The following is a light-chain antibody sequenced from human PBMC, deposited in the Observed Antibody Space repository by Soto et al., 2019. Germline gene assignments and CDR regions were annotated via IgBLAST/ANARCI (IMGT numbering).Light chain of an antibody. CDR3: QQYSNSST. J-gene: IGKJ1*01. CDR1: QSLNSR. Sequence: DIQLTQSPSTLSAPVGDRVTLTCRASQSLNSRLAWYQQRPGKAPNLLIYDASTLESGVPSRFSGRGSGTEFTLTISSLQPDDFATYYCQQYSNSSTFGRGTKVDI. CDR2: DAS. V-gene: IGKV1-5*01.